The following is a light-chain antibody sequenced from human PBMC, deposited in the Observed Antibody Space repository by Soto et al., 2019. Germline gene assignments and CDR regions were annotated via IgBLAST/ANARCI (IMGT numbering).Light chain of an antibody. J-gene: IGLJ1*01. Sequence: QSVLTQPPSVSGAPGQRVTISCTGSSSNIGAGYDVHWYQQLPGTAPKLLIYGNSNRPSGVPDRFSGSKSGTSASLAITGLQAEDEADYYCQSYDSSLRAVCGTGTKVTVL. V-gene: IGLV1-40*01. CDR1: SSNIGAGYD. CDR3: QSYDSSLRAV. CDR2: GNS.